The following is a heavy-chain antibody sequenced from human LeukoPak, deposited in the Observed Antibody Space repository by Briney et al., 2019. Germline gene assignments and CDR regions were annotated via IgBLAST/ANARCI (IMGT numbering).Heavy chain of an antibody. V-gene: IGHV3-66*01. CDR3: AGSKYYYDSSGYFY. D-gene: IGHD3-22*01. Sequence: LSLTCTVSGGSISSGSYYMSWVRQAPGKGLEWVSVIYSGGSTYYADSVKGRFTISRDNSKNTLYLQMNSLRAEDTAVYYCAGSKYYYDSSGYFYWGQGTLVTVSS. CDR1: GGSISSGSYY. CDR2: IYSGGST. J-gene: IGHJ4*02.